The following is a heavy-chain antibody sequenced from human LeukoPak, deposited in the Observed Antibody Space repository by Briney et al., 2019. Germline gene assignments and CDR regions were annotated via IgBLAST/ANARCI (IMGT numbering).Heavy chain of an antibody. CDR2: MNPNSGNT. Sequence: GASVKVSCKASGYTFTSYDINWVRQATGQGLEWMGWMNPNSGNTGYAQKFRGRVTMTRNTSISTAYMELSSLRSEDTAVYYCARDRGRNTIFGVVITYNWFDPWGQGTLVTVSS. CDR1: GYTFTSYD. V-gene: IGHV1-8*01. D-gene: IGHD3-3*01. CDR3: ARDRGRNTIFGVVITYNWFDP. J-gene: IGHJ5*02.